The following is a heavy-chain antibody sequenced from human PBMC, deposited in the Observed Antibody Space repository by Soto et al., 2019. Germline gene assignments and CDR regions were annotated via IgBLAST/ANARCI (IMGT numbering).Heavy chain of an antibody. D-gene: IGHD3-10*01. Sequence: ASVKVSCKASGYTFTSYYMHWVRQAPGQGLEWMGIINPSVGSTSYAQKFQARVTLTTDTSTTTAYMELSGLRFEDTAVYYCARDWESTVSTWSFGAFWGRGTLVTVSS. CDR2: INPSVGST. V-gene: IGHV1-46*01. CDR3: ARDWESTVSTWSFGAF. J-gene: IGHJ4*02. CDR1: GYTFTSYY.